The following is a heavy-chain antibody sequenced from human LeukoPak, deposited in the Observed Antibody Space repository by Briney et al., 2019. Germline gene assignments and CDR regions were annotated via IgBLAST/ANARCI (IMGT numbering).Heavy chain of an antibody. Sequence: SQTLSLTCTVSGGSISSGGYYWSWIRQPPGKGLEWIGYIYYSGSTNYNPSLKSRVTISVDTSKNQFSLKLSSVTAADTAVYYCGSSSWYGVFDYWGQGTLVTVSS. CDR2: IYYSGST. V-gene: IGHV4-61*08. D-gene: IGHD6-13*01. CDR1: GGSISSGGYY. CDR3: GSSSWYGVFDY. J-gene: IGHJ4*02.